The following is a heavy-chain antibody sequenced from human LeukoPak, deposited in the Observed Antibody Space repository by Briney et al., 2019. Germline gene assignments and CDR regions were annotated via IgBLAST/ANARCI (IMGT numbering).Heavy chain of an antibody. Sequence: GGSLRLSCAASGFTFSGYGMHWVRQAPGKGLEWVAFIRNDGSNKYYADSVKGRFTISRDNSKNTLYLQMNSLRAEDTAVYYCAKGWFGELFLFDYWGQGTLVTVSS. CDR1: GFTFSGYG. D-gene: IGHD3-10*01. CDR3: AKGWFGELFLFDY. CDR2: IRNDGSNK. V-gene: IGHV3-30*02. J-gene: IGHJ4*02.